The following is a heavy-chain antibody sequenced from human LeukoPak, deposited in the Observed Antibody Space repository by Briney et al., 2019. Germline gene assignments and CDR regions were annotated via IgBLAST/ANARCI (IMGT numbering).Heavy chain of an antibody. CDR3: AKGHQVTTFYAAFDI. V-gene: IGHV3-23*01. CDR1: GFTFSSYA. CDR2: ISGSGDST. D-gene: IGHD2/OR15-2a*01. J-gene: IGHJ3*02. Sequence: GGSLRLSCAASGFTFSSYAMSWVRQAPGKGLEWVSAISGSGDSTYYADSVKGRFTISRDNSKNTLYLQMNSLRAEDTALYYCAKGHQVTTFYAAFDIWGQGTMVTVSS.